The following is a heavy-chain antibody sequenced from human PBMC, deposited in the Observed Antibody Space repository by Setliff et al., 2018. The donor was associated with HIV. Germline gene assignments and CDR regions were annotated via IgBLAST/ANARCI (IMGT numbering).Heavy chain of an antibody. CDR3: ARRGKQITSSYYYGLDV. J-gene: IGHJ6*02. CDR2: IYPDGSDS. V-gene: IGHV5-51*01. D-gene: IGHD2-2*01. CDR1: GYSFPTYW. Sequence: GESLKISCKGSGYSFPTYWIAWVRQMPGKGLEWMGVIYPDGSDSRYSPSFQGQVTISADRSIRTAYLQWSSLKASDTAIYYCARRGKQITSSYYYGLDVWGQGTTVTVSS.